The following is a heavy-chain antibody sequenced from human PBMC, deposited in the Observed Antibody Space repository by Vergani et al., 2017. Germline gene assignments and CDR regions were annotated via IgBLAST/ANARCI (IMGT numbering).Heavy chain of an antibody. D-gene: IGHD2-15*01. CDR2: INPSGGSK. J-gene: IGHJ4*02. Sequence: QVQLVQSGAEVKKPGASVKVSCKASGYTFTSYYMHWVRQAPGQGLEWMGIINPSGGSKSYAQKFQGRVTMTRDTSTSTVYMELSSLRSEDTAVYYCARDPRNIVVVVAATFDYWGQGTLVTVSS. V-gene: IGHV1-46*03. CDR1: GYTFTSYY. CDR3: ARDPRNIVVVVAATFDY.